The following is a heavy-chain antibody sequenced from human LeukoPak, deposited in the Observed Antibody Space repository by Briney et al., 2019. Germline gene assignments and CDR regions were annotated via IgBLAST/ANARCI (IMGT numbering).Heavy chain of an antibody. D-gene: IGHD6-25*01. Sequence: SVKVSCKASGGTFCTFAISWVRQAPGQGLEWMGGIIPIFGIPDSAQKFQGRLTITADESTTTAYMELSSLRSDDTAIYYCGLSGNYYYYYMDVWGQGTLVTVSS. CDR3: GLSGNYYYYYMDV. J-gene: IGHJ6*03. CDR1: GGTFCTFA. V-gene: IGHV1-69*13. CDR2: IIPIFGIP.